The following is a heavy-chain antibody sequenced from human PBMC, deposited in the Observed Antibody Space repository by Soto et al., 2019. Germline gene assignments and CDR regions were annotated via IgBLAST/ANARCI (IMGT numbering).Heavy chain of an antibody. J-gene: IGHJ5*02. CDR3: AKDRITIFGVVPGAWGFDP. Sequence: QPGGSLRLSCAASGFTFSSYAMSWVRQAPGKGLEWVSAISGSGGSTYYADSVKGRFTISRDNSKNTLYLQMNSLRAEDTAVYYCAKDRITIFGVVPGAWGFDPWGQGTLVTVSS. D-gene: IGHD3-3*01. CDR1: GFTFSSYA. V-gene: IGHV3-23*01. CDR2: ISGSGGST.